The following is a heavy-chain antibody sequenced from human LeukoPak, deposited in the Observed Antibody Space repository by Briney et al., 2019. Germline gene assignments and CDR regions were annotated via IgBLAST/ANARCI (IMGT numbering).Heavy chain of an antibody. CDR3: AREEAAAGRSIDY. J-gene: IGHJ4*02. CDR1: GGSISSYF. D-gene: IGHD6-13*01. CDR2: IYTSGFT. Sequence: PSETLSLTCIVSGGSISSYFWTWLRQPAGKGLEWVGHIYTSGFTTYNPSLMSRLTMSVDTSKNQFSLKLSSVTAADTAVYYCAREEAAAGRSIDYWGQGTLVTVSS. V-gene: IGHV4-4*07.